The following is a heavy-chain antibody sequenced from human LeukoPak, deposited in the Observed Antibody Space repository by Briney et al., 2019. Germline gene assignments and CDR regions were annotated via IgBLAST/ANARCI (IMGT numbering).Heavy chain of an antibody. CDR3: AKLNPQSDY. CDR2: ITGSGGST. V-gene: IGHV3-23*01. J-gene: IGHJ4*02. Sequence: GGSLRLSCAASGFPFSSYGMSWVRQAPGKGLEWVSSITGSGGSTYYADSVRGRFIVSRDNSKNTLYLQMNSLRAEDTALYYCAKLNPQSDYWGQGTLVIV. D-gene: IGHD1-14*01. CDR1: GFPFSSYG.